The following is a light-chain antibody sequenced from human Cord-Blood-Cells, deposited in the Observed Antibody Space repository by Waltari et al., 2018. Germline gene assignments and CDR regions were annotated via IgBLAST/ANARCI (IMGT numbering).Light chain of an antibody. J-gene: IGLJ2*01. CDR1: SSDVGGYNY. V-gene: IGLV2-14*01. Sequence: QSALTQPASVSGSPGQSITISCTGHSSDVGGYNYVSWYQQHPGKAPKPMIYDVSNRPSGVANRFSGSKSGNTASLTISGLQAEDEADYYCSSYTSSSTLDVVFGGGTKLTVL. CDR2: DVS. CDR3: SSYTSSSTLDVV.